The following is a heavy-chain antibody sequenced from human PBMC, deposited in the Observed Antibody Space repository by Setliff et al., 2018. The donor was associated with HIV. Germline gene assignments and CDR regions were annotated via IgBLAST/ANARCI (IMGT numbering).Heavy chain of an antibody. V-gene: IGHV1-2*02. CDR3: ARDGDYGEYGA. Sequence: ASVKVSCKASGYTFTGYYMHWVRQAPGQGLEWMGWINPNSGGTDYAQKFQGRVTMTRDTSISTAYMELSRLRYDDTAVCYCARDGDYGEYGAWGQGTLVTSPQ. J-gene: IGHJ5*02. CDR2: INPNSGGT. CDR1: GYTFTGYY. D-gene: IGHD4-17*01.